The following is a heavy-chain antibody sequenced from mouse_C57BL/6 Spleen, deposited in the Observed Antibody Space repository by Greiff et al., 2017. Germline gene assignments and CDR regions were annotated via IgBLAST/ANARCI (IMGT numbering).Heavy chain of an antibody. D-gene: IGHD1-1*01. CDR3: ARSGYYGSVWYAMDS. CDR1: GFNIKDYY. CDR2: IDPEDGDT. Sequence: EVQLQQSGAELVKPGASVKLSCTASGFNIKDYYMHWVKQRTAQGLEWIGRIDPEDGDTKYAPNFQGKATITADTSSNTAYLQLSSLTSEDNDVYDCARSGYYGSVWYAMDSWGQGTTGTVSS. V-gene: IGHV14-2*01. J-gene: IGHJ4*01.